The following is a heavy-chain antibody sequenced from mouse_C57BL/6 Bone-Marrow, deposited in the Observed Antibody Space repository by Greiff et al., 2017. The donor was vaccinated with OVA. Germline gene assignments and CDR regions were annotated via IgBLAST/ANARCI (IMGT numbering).Heavy chain of an antibody. V-gene: IGHV1-81*01. D-gene: IGHD2-3*01. Sequence: QVQLKESGAELARPGASVKLSCKASGYTFTSYGISWVKQRTGQGLEWIGEIYPRSGNTYYNEKFKGKATLTADKSSSTAYMELRSLTSEDSAVYFCARGYDGYHAMDYWGQGTSVTVSS. CDR3: ARGYDGYHAMDY. J-gene: IGHJ4*01. CDR2: IYPRSGNT. CDR1: GYTFTSYG.